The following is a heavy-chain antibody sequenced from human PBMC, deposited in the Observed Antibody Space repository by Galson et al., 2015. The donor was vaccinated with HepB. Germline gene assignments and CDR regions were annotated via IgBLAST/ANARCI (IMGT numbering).Heavy chain of an antibody. CDR1: GLTFSSYG. V-gene: IGHV3-30*03. D-gene: IGHD2-2*01. CDR3: ARDSVQYCSSTSCYWAFDY. Sequence: SLRLSCAASGLTFSSYGMHWVRQAPGKGLEWVAVISYDGSNKYYADSVKGRVTISRDNSKNTLYLQINSLRAEDTAVYYCARDSVQYCSSTSCYWAFDYWGQGTLVTVPS. J-gene: IGHJ4*02. CDR2: ISYDGSNK.